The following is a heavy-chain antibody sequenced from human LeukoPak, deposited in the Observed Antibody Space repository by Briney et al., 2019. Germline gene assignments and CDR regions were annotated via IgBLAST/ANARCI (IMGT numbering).Heavy chain of an antibody. J-gene: IGHJ4*02. CDR2: INPNSGGT. CDR3: ASQGLYCRGGSCYSVFDY. CDR1: GYTFTGYY. Sequence: SVKVSCKASGYTFTGYYMHWVRQAPGQGLEWMGWINPNSGGTNYAQKFQGRVTMTRDTSISTAYMELSRLRSDDTAVYYCASQGLYCRGGSCYSVFDYWGQGTLVTVSS. D-gene: IGHD2-15*01. V-gene: IGHV1-2*02.